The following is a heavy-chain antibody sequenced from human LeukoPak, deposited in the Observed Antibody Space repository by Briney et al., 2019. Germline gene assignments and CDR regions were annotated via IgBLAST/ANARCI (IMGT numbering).Heavy chain of an antibody. CDR3: ARVVGYKIDY. D-gene: IGHD5-24*01. V-gene: IGHV4-39*07. J-gene: IGHJ4*02. CDR2: INHSGST. CDR1: GGSISSSSYY. Sequence: SETLSLTCTGSGGSISSSSYYWGWMRQPPGKGLEWIGEINHSGSTNYNPSLKSRVTISVDTSKNQFSLKLSSVTAADTAVYYCARVVGYKIDYWGQGTLVTVSS.